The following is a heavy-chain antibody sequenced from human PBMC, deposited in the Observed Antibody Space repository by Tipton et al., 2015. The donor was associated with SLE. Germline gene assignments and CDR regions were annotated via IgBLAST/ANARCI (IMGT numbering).Heavy chain of an antibody. CDR2: IYHSGST. CDR1: GGSISSGGYS. D-gene: IGHD6-13*01. V-gene: IGHV4-30-2*01. Sequence: TLSLTCAVSGGSISSGGYSWSWIRQPPGKGLEWIGYIYHSGSTYYNPSLKSRVTISVDTSKNQFSLKLSSVTAADTAVYYCARDRGWDSNDPGVAFDIWGQGAMVTVSS. CDR3: ARDRGWDSNDPGVAFDI. J-gene: IGHJ3*02.